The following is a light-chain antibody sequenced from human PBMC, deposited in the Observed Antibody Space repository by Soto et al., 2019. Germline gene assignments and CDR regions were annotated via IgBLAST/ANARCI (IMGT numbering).Light chain of an antibody. CDR3: SSYTSSSFWV. J-gene: IGLJ3*02. Sequence: QSALAQPASVSGSPGQSITISCTGTSSDVGAYNSVSWYQQHPGKAPKLMIYEVINRPSGVSNRFSGSKSGNTASLTISGLQAEDEADYYCSSYTSSSFWVFGGGTKVTVL. CDR2: EVI. V-gene: IGLV2-14*01. CDR1: SSDVGAYNS.